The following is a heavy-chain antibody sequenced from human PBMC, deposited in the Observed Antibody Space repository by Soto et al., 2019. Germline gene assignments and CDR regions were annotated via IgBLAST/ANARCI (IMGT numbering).Heavy chain of an antibody. J-gene: IGHJ4*02. CDR3: ASNGALGGNTRADS. D-gene: IGHD3-10*01. CDR2: IYSSGST. Sequence: PSETLSLTCTVSGGSISNSYWSWIRQSPGKGLEWIGYIYSSGSTNYNPSLKSRVTISVDTSKNQFSLKLSSLIAADTAVYYCASNGALGGNTRADSWGQGTLVTVS. CDR1: GGSISNSY. V-gene: IGHV4-59*08.